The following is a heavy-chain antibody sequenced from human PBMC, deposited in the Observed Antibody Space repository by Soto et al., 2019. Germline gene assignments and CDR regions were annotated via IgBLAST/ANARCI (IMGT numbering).Heavy chain of an antibody. D-gene: IGHD3-10*01. V-gene: IGHV4-39*01. J-gene: IGHJ5*02. CDR2: IYYSGST. Sequence: PSETLSLTCTVSGGSISSSSYYWGWIRQPPGKGLEWIGSIYYSGSTYYNPSLKSRVTISVDTSKNQFSLKLSSVTAADTAVYYCARHVNTMVRGDLYNWFDPWGQGTLVTVSS. CDR1: GGSISSSSYY. CDR3: ARHVNTMVRGDLYNWFDP.